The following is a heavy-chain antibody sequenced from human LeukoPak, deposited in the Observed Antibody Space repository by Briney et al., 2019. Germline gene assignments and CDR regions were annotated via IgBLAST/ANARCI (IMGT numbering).Heavy chain of an antibody. Sequence: SETLSLTCTVSGGSISSYYWSWIRQPPGKGLEWVGYIYYSGSTNYNPSLKSRVTISVDTSKNQFSLKLSSVTAADTAVYYCARGGGYSYGYYFDYWGQGTLVTVSS. D-gene: IGHD5-18*01. CDR3: ARGGGYSYGYYFDY. V-gene: IGHV4-59*01. CDR2: IYYSGST. J-gene: IGHJ4*02. CDR1: GGSISSYY.